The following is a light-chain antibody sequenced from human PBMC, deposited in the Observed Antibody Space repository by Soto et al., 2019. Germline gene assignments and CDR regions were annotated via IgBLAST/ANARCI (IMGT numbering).Light chain of an antibody. Sequence: IVLMQSPATLSFSPGERATLSCRASRSLSSDYLACYQQKPGQAPRLLFYDASRRATGTPDRFSVSGSGTDFTLTISRLEPGDFAVYYCQQYGDSPRSFGQGTKVDIK. CDR2: DAS. CDR3: QQYGDSPRS. CDR1: RSLSSDY. V-gene: IGKV3-20*01. J-gene: IGKJ1*01.